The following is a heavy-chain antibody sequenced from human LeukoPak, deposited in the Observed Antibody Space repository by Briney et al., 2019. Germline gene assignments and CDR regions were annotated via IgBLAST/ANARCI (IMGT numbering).Heavy chain of an antibody. CDR1: GFSFSDYY. CDR2: ISSSGSTI. CDR3: ARSVSVLRFLEWLFNY. V-gene: IGHV3-11*04. Sequence: GGSLRLPCAASGFSFSDYYMSWIRQAPGKGLEWVSYISSSGSTIYYADSVKGRFTISRDNAKNSLYLQMNSLRAEDTAVYYCARSVSVLRFLEWLFNYWGQGTLVTVSS. D-gene: IGHD3-3*01. J-gene: IGHJ4*02.